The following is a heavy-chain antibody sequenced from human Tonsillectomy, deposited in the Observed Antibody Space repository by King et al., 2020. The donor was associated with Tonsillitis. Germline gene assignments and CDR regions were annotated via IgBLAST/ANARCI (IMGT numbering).Heavy chain of an antibody. CDR3: ASPNPYSSSWYVDYFDY. V-gene: IGHV3-66*01. D-gene: IGHD6-13*01. Sequence: QLVQSGGGLVQPGGSLRLSCAASGFTVSSNYMSWVRQAPGKGLEWVSVIYSGGCTNYADSVMGRFTISRDNSKNTLYLQMNSLSAEDTAVYYCASPNPYSSSWYVDYFDYWGQGTLVTVSS. CDR1: GFTVSSNY. CDR2: IYSGGCT. J-gene: IGHJ4*02.